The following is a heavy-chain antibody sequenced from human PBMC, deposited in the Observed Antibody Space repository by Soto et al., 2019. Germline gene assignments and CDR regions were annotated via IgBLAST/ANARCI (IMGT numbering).Heavy chain of an antibody. J-gene: IGHJ4*02. CDR1: GGYISSGGYY. CDR3: ARGVPLSFDY. V-gene: IGHV4-31*03. Sequence: ASETLSLTCTVSGGYISSGGYYWSWIRQHPGKGLEWIGYIYYSGSTYYNPSLKSRVTISVDTSKNQFSLKLSSVTAADTAVYYCARGVPLSFDYWGQGTLVTVSS. CDR2: IYYSGST.